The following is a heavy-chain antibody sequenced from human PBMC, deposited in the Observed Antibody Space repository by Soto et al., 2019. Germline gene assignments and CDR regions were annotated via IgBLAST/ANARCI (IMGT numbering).Heavy chain of an antibody. V-gene: IGHV1-69*02. CDR1: GGTFSSYT. Sequence: QVQLVQSGAEVKKPGSSVKVSCKASGGTFSSYTISWVRQAPGQGLEWMGRIIPILGIANYAQKFQCRVKITADKSTSTAYMELSSLRCEDTAGYYCARVVSGYGGSDYWGQGTLVTVSS. J-gene: IGHJ4*02. CDR3: ARVVSGYGGSDY. D-gene: IGHD5-12*01. CDR2: IIPILGIA.